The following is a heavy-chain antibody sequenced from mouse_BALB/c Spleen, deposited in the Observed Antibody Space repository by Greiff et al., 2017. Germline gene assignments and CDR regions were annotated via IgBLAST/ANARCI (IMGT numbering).Heavy chain of an antibody. D-gene: IGHD2-3*01. V-gene: IGHV1-14*01. CDR2: INPYNDGT. CDR3: ARSGLLYAMDY. CDR1: GYTFTSYV. J-gene: IGHJ4*01. Sequence: EVQLQQSGPELVKPGASVKMSCKASGYTFTSYVMHWVKQKPGQGLEWIGYINPYNDGTKYNEKFKGKATLTVDKSSSTAYMQLSSLTSEDSAVYYCARSGLLYAMDYWGQGTSVTVSS.